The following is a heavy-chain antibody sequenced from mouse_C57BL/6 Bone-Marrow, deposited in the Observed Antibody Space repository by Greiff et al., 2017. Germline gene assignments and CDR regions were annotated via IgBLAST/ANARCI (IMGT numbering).Heavy chain of an antibody. Sequence: VQLQQPGAELVKPGASVKLSCKASGYTFTSYWMHWVKQRPGQGLEWIGMIHPNSGSTNYNEKFKSKATLTVDKSSSTAYMQLSSLTSEDSAVYYCARPHYYGSSYLYYLDYWGQGTTLTVSS. CDR2: IHPNSGST. CDR3: ARPHYYGSSYLYYLDY. J-gene: IGHJ2*01. V-gene: IGHV1-64*01. CDR1: GYTFTSYW. D-gene: IGHD1-1*01.